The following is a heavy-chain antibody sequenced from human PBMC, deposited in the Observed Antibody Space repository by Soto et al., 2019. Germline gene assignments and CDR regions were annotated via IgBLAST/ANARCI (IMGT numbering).Heavy chain of an antibody. CDR1: GFTFSSYA. D-gene: IGHD3-10*01. CDR3: AKESSVLICFGGSSYYFDY. CDR2: ISGSGGST. Sequence: GGSLRLSCAASGFTFSSYAMSWVRQAPGKGLEWVSAISGSGGSTYYADSVKGRFTISRDNSKNTLYLQMNSLRAEDTAVYYCAKESSVLICFGGSSYYFDYWGQGNLVTVSS. J-gene: IGHJ4*02. V-gene: IGHV3-23*01.